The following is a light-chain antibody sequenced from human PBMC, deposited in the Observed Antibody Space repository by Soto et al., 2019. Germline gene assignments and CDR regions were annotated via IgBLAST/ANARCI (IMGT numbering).Light chain of an antibody. V-gene: IGKV3-15*01. J-gene: IGKJ1*01. CDR1: QSVRSN. CDR2: SAS. Sequence: EIVMTQSPATLSVSPGERATLSCRASQSVRSNLAWYQQKPGQAPRLLIYSASTRATGIPARFSGSGSGTEFTLTITSLQSEDFAVYYCQHYNNWPRTFGQGTKVEIK. CDR3: QHYNNWPRT.